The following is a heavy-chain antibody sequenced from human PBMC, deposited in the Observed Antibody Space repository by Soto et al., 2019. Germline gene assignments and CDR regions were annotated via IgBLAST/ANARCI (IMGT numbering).Heavy chain of an antibody. D-gene: IGHD4-17*01. CDR1: GGSFSSSNYY. Sequence: SETLSLTCTVSGGSFSSSNYYWGWIRQPPGKGLEWIGNIFYGGGSGVAYYSPSLKSRVTISVDTSKNQFSLNMRSLTAADTAVYLCARRGGGDSLFDSWGQGKMVTVYS. J-gene: IGHJ4*02. CDR3: ARRGGGDSLFDS. CDR2: IFYGGGSGVA. V-gene: IGHV4-39*01.